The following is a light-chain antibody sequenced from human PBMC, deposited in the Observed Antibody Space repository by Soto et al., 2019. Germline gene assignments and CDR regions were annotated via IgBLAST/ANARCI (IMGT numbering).Light chain of an antibody. V-gene: IGLV1-40*01. CDR1: SSNIGAGYD. CDR2: VNS. J-gene: IGLJ1*01. Sequence: QSVLTQPPSVSGAPGQRVTISCAGSSSNIGAGYDVLWHQQLPGAAPQLLIVVNSNRPSGVHDRFSGSKSGTSASLSITGLQAEDEADYYCQAYDGSRSGGVFGTGTKLTVL. CDR3: QAYDGSRSGGV.